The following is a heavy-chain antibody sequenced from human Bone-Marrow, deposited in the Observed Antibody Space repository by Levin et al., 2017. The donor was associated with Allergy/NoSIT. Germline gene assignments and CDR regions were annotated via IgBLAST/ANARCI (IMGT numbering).Heavy chain of an antibody. CDR1: GFTFGDYG. CDR3: ARVDSTNWYYFDN. CDR2: ISGSGGGT. D-gene: IGHD2-2*01. Sequence: GESLKISCVASGFTFGDYGMTWVRQSPGKGLEWVSSISGSGGGTFYGGSVRGRFTISRDNSKNTLFLQMSSLRSDDTALYFCARVDSTNWYYFDNWGQGTQVTVSS. V-gene: IGHV3-23*01. J-gene: IGHJ4*02.